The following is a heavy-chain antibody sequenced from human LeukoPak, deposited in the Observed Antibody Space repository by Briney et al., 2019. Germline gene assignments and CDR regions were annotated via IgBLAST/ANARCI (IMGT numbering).Heavy chain of an antibody. CDR1: GGSIRNYY. CDR3: ARAVMRYYYYMDV. Sequence: SETLSLACTVSGGSIRNYYWSWIRQPPGMGLEWIGYIYYSGSTNYNPSLKSRVTISVDTSKDQFSLKLSSVTAADTAVYYCARAVMRYYYYMDVWGKGTTVTVSS. J-gene: IGHJ6*03. D-gene: IGHD3-16*01. CDR2: IYYSGST. V-gene: IGHV4-59*01.